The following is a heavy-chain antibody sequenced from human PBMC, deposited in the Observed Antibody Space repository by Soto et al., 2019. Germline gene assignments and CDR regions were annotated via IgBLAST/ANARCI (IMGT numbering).Heavy chain of an antibody. V-gene: IGHV3-15*07. J-gene: IGHJ4*02. CDR2: IKSKSEGGST. CDR3: TSDQGGEVVVDY. Sequence: EVQLVESGGGLVKPGGSLRISCAASGFTFTSAWMNWVRQAPGQGLEWVGRIKSKSEGGSTDYAAPVKGRFTMSRDDSNTTLYLQMNSLTTEDTAVSYCTSDQGGEVVVDYWGQGTLVTVSS. CDR1: GFTFTSAW. D-gene: IGHD2-21*01.